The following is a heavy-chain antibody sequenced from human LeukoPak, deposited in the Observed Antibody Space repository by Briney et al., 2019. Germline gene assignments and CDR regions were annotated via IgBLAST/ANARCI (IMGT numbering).Heavy chain of an antibody. CDR3: AKNRGYYDSSGYPTDAFDI. J-gene: IGHJ3*02. V-gene: IGHV3-23*01. CDR2: ISGSGGST. CDR1: GFTFSGYA. Sequence: SGGSLRLSCAASGFTFSGYAMSWVRQAPGKGLEWVSAISGSGGSTYYADSVKGRFTISRDNSKNTLYLQMNSLRAEDTAVYYCAKNRGYYDSSGYPTDAFDIWGQGTMVTVSS. D-gene: IGHD3-22*01.